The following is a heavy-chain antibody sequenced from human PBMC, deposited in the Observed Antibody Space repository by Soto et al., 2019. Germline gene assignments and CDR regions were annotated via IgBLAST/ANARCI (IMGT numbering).Heavy chain of an antibody. CDR1: GFTFSSYS. CDR2: ISSSSSTI. V-gene: IGHV3-48*02. CDR3: ARDGWELLWSACTLIDY. Sequence: PWGSLRLSCAASGFTFSSYSMNWVRQAPGKGLEWVSYISSSSSTIYYADSVKGRFTISRDNAKNSLYLQMNSLRDEDTAVYYCARDGWELLWSACTLIDYWGQGTLVTVSS. D-gene: IGHD1-26*01. J-gene: IGHJ4*02.